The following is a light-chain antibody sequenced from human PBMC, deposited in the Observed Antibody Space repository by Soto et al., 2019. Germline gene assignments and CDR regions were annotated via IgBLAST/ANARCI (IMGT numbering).Light chain of an antibody. J-gene: IGKJ1*01. CDR2: TTS. CDR1: QIISRN. Sequence: DILMTQSPSSLSASVGDRVTITCRASQIISRNLNWYQQRPGRAPKLLIHTTSNLQSGVPSRFSGSGSGTDFALTISSLEPEDFATYYCQQSYSRWTFGQGTKV. CDR3: QQSYSRWT. V-gene: IGKV1-39*01.